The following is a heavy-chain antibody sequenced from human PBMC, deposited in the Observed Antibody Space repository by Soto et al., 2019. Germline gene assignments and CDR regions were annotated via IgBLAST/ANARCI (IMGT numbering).Heavy chain of an antibody. V-gene: IGHV4-61*01. J-gene: IGHJ4*02. CDR3: ARDLRDFWSGYQS. Sequence: PSETLTLPGAVSGCSVSSGSYYWSWIRQPPGKGLEWIGYIYYSGSTNYNPSLKSRVTISVDTSKNQFSLKLSSVTAADTAVYYCARDLRDFWSGYQSWGQGTMVT. CDR1: GCSVSSGSYY. CDR2: IYYSGST. D-gene: IGHD3-3*01.